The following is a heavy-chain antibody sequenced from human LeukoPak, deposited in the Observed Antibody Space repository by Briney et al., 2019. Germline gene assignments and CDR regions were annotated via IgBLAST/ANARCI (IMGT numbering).Heavy chain of an antibody. D-gene: IGHD2-2*01. CDR1: GFTFRDYD. V-gene: IGHV3-11*04. Sequence: PGGSLRLSCAASGFTFRDYDMTWIRQAPGKGLEWVSYISSSDTTMYNADSVKGRFTISRDNSKNTLYLQMNSLRAEDTAVYYCARGPSYHCTSTSCYLDYWGQGTLVTVSS. J-gene: IGHJ4*02. CDR3: ARGPSYHCTSTSCYLDY. CDR2: ISSSDTTM.